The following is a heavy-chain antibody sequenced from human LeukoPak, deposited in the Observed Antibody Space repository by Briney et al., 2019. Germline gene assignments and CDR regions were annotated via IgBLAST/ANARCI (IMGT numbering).Heavy chain of an antibody. CDR2: IKHDGSEI. CDR1: GFTFSSYW. J-gene: IGHJ4*02. V-gene: IGHV3-7*01. D-gene: IGHD2-21*02. Sequence: GGSLRLSCAASGFTFSSYWMSWVRQAPGKGLEWVANIKHDGSEIYYVDSVKGRFTISRDNAKNSLYLQMNSLRVEDTAVYYCISAVSGDWGDYWGQGTLVTVSS. CDR3: ISAVSGDWGDY.